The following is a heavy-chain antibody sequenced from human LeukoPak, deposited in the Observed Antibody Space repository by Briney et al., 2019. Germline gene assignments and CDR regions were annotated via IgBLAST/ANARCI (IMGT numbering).Heavy chain of an antibody. D-gene: IGHD2-2*01. Sequence: ASVKVSCKASGYTFTGYYMHWVRQAPGQGLEWMGWINPNSGGTNYAQKFQGRVTMTRDTSISTAYMELSRLRSDDTAVYYCARGNIVVVPAAIARSSGVIWGQGTLVTVPS. J-gene: IGHJ4*02. CDR1: GYTFTGYY. CDR3: ARGNIVVVPAAIARSSGVI. V-gene: IGHV1-2*02. CDR2: INPNSGGT.